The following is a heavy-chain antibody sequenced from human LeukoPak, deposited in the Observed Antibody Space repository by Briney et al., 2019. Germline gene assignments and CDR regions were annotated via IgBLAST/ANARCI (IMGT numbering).Heavy chain of an antibody. CDR2: MNPNSGNT. CDR3: ARGWLLFNYYYYGMDV. Sequence: ASVKVSCKASGYTFTSYDINWVRQATGQGLEWMGWMNPNSGNTGYAQKFQGRVTMTRNTSISTAYMVLSSLRSEDTAVYYCARGWLLFNYYYYGMDVWGQGTTVTVSS. D-gene: IGHD5-12*01. V-gene: IGHV1-8*01. CDR1: GYTFTSYD. J-gene: IGHJ6*02.